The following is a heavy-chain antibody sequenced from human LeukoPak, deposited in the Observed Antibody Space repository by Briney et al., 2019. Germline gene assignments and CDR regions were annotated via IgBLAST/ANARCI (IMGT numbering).Heavy chain of an antibody. CDR1: GGSISSSSYY. CDR3: ARDVAVAGRRFDY. V-gene: IGHV4-39*07. CDR2: IYYSGST. J-gene: IGHJ4*02. D-gene: IGHD6-19*01. Sequence: SETLSLTCTVSGGSISSSSYYWGWIRQPPGKGLEWIGSIYYSGSTYYNPSLKSRVTISVDTSKNQFSLKLSSVTAADTAAYYCARDVAVAGRRFDYWGQGTLVTVSS.